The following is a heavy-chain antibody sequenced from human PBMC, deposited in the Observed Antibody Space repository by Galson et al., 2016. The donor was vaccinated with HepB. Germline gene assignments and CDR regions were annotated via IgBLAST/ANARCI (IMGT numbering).Heavy chain of an antibody. CDR1: GYSFTSFG. V-gene: IGHV1-18*01. CDR2: ISAYSGNT. CDR3: AKEGARLTYLYDSSGYYFDN. J-gene: IGHJ4*02. D-gene: IGHD3-22*01. Sequence: SVKVSCKASGYSFTSFGISWVRQAPGQGLEWMGWISAYSGNTNIPQKFQGRVTMTTDASRTTAYMELTSLRSDDTAVYYCAKEGARLTYLYDSSGYYFDNWGQGTLVTVSP.